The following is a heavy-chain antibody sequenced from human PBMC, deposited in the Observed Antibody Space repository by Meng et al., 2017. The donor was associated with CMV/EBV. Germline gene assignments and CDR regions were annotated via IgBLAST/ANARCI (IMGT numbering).Heavy chain of an antibody. Sequence: GGSLRLSCAASGFTFVAYAMHWVRQAPGKGLEWVSGISWNSGSIGYADSVKGRFTTSRDNAKNSLYLQMNSLRAEDTTLYYCAKDMSSGGDYEGVDYWGQGTLVTVSS. V-gene: IGHV3-9*01. CDR1: GFTFVAYA. CDR2: ISWNSGSI. CDR3: AKDMSSGGDYEGVDY. J-gene: IGHJ4*02. D-gene: IGHD4-17*01.